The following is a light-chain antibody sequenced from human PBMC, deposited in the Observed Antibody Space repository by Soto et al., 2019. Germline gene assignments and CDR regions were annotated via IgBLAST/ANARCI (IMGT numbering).Light chain of an antibody. CDR1: SGGIASNY. Sequence: NFMLTQPHSVSESPGKTVTISCTRSSGGIASNYVQWYQQRPGSSPTTVIYEDNQRPSGVPGRFSCSIDSSSNSASLTISGLKTEDEADYYRQSYDTNNRAVFGGGTKLTVL. CDR3: QSYDTNNRAV. CDR2: EDN. V-gene: IGLV6-57*01. J-gene: IGLJ3*02.